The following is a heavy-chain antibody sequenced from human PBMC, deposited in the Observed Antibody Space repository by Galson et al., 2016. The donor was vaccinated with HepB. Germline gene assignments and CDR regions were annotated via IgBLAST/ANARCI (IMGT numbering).Heavy chain of an antibody. CDR1: GFSLVTSGMP. V-gene: IGHV2-70*01. CDR2: IDWDDDK. CDR3: ARSKGGAPFYFDF. D-gene: IGHD3-16*01. J-gene: IGHJ4*02. Sequence: PALVKPTQTLTLTCTFSGFSLVTSGMPVSWIRQPPGKALEWLALIDWDDDKNYITSLKTRLSISADTSKQQVVLTMTNMDPVDTGTYFCARSKGGAPFYFDFWGQGTLVSVS.